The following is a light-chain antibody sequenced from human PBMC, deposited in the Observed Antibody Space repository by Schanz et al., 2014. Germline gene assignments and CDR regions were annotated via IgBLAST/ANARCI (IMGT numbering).Light chain of an antibody. CDR2: GVS. V-gene: IGKV3-20*01. Sequence: EIVLTQSPGTLSLSPGERGTLSCRASQSVNSNLAWYQQKPGQPPRLLIYGVSTRATGIPDRFSGSGSGTDFTLTISRLEPEDFAVYYCQQYGTSPLTFGGGTKVGIK. CDR3: QQYGTSPLT. CDR1: QSVNSN. J-gene: IGKJ4*01.